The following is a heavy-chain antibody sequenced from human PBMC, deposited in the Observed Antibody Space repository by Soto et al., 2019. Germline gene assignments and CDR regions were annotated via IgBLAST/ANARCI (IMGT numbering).Heavy chain of an antibody. J-gene: IGHJ6*02. D-gene: IGHD2-15*01. V-gene: IGHV3-9*01. Sequence: SLRLSCAASGFTFDDYAMHWVRQAPGKGLEWVSGISWNSGSIGYADSVKGRFTISRDNAKNSLYLQMNSLRAEDTALYYCAKGDIRYYYYGMDVWGQGTTVTVSS. CDR1: GFTFDDYA. CDR2: ISWNSGSI. CDR3: AKGDIRYYYYGMDV.